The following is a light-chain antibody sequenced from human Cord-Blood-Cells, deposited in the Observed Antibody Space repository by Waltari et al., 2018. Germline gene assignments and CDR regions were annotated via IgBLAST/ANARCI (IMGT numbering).Light chain of an antibody. V-gene: IGKV3-20*01. J-gene: IGKJ1*01. CDR3: QQYGSSPRT. CDR2: GAA. Sequence: EIVLTQSPGTLSFSPGARATLSCRASQSVSSSYLAWYQQKPGQAPRLLIYGAASRAAGIPDRFSGSGSGTDFTLTISRLEAEDVAVDYCQQYGSSPRTFGQGTKVEIK. CDR1: QSVSSSY.